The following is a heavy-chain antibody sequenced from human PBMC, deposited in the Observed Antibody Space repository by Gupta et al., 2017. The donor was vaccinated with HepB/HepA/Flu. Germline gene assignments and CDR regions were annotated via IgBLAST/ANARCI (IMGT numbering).Heavy chain of an antibody. CDR2: ISSSGSTI. CDR1: GFTFSSYE. D-gene: IGHD3-16*02. Sequence: EVQLVESGGGLVQPGGSLRLSCAASGFTFSSYEMNWVRQAPGKGLEWVSYISSSGSTIYYADSVKGRFTISRDNAKNSLYLQMNSLRAEDTAVYYCARDLITRLGELSFPDYWGQGTLVTVSS. CDR3: ARDLITRLGELSFPDY. V-gene: IGHV3-48*03. J-gene: IGHJ4*02.